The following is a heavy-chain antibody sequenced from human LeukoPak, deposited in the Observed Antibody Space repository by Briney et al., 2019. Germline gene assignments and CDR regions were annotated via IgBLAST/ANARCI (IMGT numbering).Heavy chain of an antibody. D-gene: IGHD1-26*01. J-gene: IGHJ4*02. V-gene: IGHV3-53*01. Sequence: GGSVRLSCAASGFTVSSNYMSWVRQAPGKGLEWVSVIYSGGSTYYADSVKGRFTISRDNSKNTLYFQMNSLRAEDTAVYYCARLYNGSFLDYWGQGTLVTVSS. CDR3: ARLYNGSFLDY. CDR1: GFTVSSNY. CDR2: IYSGGST.